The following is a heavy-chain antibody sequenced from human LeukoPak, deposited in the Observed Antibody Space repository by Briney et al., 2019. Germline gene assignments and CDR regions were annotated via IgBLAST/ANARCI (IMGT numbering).Heavy chain of an antibody. CDR1: GSTFTRHT. D-gene: IGHD6-13*01. CDR3: AREYDSRARFDS. V-gene: IGHV3-48*01. Sequence: TGGSLRVSCAGSGSTFTRHTMIWVRQVEGEGLEWIAYISSDSETIYYADSVKGRFAVSRDNAKNSQYLHMNSLRVEDTAVHFCAREYDSRARFDSWGQGALVIVSS. J-gene: IGHJ4*02. CDR2: ISSDSETI.